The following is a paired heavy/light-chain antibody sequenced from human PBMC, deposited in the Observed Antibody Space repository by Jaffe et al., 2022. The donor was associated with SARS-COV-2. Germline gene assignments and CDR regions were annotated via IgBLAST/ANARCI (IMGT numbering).Light chain of an antibody. CDR1: SGSVSISYY. CDR2: STN. J-gene: IGLJ3*02. Sequence: QTVVTQEPSFSVSPGGTVTLTCGLSSGSVSISYYPSWYQQTPGQAPRTLIYSTNTRSSGVPDRFSGSILGNKAALTITGAQADDESHYYCVLYMGSGISVFGGGTKLTVL. V-gene: IGLV8-61*01. CDR3: VLYMGSGISV.
Heavy chain of an antibody. CDR2: INPSGGGT. Sequence: EVQLLESGGGLVQPGGSLRLSCVASGFTFSSHAMRWVRQAPGKGLEWVSAINPSGGGTYYTDSVKGRFSISRDNSKNTLYLQMNSLRAEDTAIYYCAKVYQYGMDVWGQGTTVTVSS. D-gene: IGHD2-2*01. V-gene: IGHV3-23*01. J-gene: IGHJ6*02. CDR3: AKVYQYGMDV. CDR1: GFTFSSHA.